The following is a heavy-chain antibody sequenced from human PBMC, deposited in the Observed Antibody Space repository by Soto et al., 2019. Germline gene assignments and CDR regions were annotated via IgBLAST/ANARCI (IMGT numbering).Heavy chain of an antibody. CDR2: IYYSGST. D-gene: IGHD3-16*02. Sequence: SLTCTVSGGSISSSSYYWGWIRQPPGKGLEWIGSIYYSGSTYYNPSLKSRVTISVDTSKNQFSLKLSSVTAADTAVYYCARPYYDYVWGSYHYYGMDVWGQGTTVTVSS. J-gene: IGHJ6*02. CDR1: GGSISSSSYY. CDR3: ARPYYDYVWGSYHYYGMDV. V-gene: IGHV4-39*01.